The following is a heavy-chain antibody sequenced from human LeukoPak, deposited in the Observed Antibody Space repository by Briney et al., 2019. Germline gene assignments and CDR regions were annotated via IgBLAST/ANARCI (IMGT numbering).Heavy chain of an antibody. CDR3: ARDLQPWGSSGYQRSDYYYGMDV. V-gene: IGHV1-46*01. CDR1: GYTFTSYY. D-gene: IGHD3-22*01. CDR2: INPSGGST. Sequence: ASVKVSCKASGYTFTSYYMHWVRQAPGQGLEWMGIINPSGGSTSYAQKFQGRVTMTRDTSTSTVYMELSSLRSEDTAVYYCARDLQPWGSSGYQRSDYYYGMDVWGQGTTVTVSS. J-gene: IGHJ6*02.